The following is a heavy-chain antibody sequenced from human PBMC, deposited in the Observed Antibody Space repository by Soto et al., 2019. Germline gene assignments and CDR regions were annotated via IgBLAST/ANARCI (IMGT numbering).Heavy chain of an antibody. CDR2: IYSGGST. CDR3: AREYNYGYYDYHAMDV. D-gene: IGHD5-18*01. CDR1: GFTVSSNY. Sequence: EVQLVESGGGLIQPGGSLRLSCAASGFTVSSNYMSWVRQAPGKGLEWVSVIYSGGSTYYADSVKGRFTISRDNSKNTLYLQMNSRRAEDTAVYYCAREYNYGYYDYHAMDVWGQGTTVTVSS. V-gene: IGHV3-53*01. J-gene: IGHJ6*02.